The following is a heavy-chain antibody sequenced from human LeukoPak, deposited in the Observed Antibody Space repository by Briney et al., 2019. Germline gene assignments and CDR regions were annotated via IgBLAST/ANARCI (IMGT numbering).Heavy chain of an antibody. CDR2: ISGSGGST. J-gene: IGHJ4*02. Sequence: GGSLRLSCAASGFTFSNYAMSWVRQAPGKGLEWVSAISGSGGSTYYADSVKGRFTISRDNSKNTLYLQMNSLRAEDTAVYYCARGSIAAAGTLDYWGQGTLVTVSS. CDR1: GFTFSNYA. V-gene: IGHV3-23*01. CDR3: ARGSIAAAGTLDY. D-gene: IGHD6-13*01.